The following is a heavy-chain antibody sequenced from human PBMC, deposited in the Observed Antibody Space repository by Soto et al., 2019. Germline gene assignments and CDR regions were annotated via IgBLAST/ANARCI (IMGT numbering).Heavy chain of an antibody. D-gene: IGHD3-10*01. V-gene: IGHV4-59*08. Sequence: QVQLQESGPGLVKPSETLSLSCTVSGGSISSYYWSWIRQPPGKGMEWIGYVHHSWGSTYNPSLQSRNAISLDTSKSQCSLKLTSVTATDAAVYYCARQGFGALHGLGDVWGQGTTVTVSS. CDR1: GGSISSYY. CDR3: ARQGFGALHGLGDV. CDR2: VHHSWGS. J-gene: IGHJ6*02.